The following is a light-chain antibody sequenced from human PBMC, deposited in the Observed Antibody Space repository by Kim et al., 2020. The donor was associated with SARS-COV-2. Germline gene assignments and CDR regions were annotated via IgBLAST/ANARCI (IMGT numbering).Light chain of an antibody. V-gene: IGKV1-39*01. J-gene: IGKJ2*01. CDR1: QSLSSH. CDR2: AAS. Sequence: DVQMTQSPSSLSASVGDRVTITCRASQSLSSHLNWYQHKPGEAPKLLIYAASRLQSGVPSRFSGSGSGADFTLTINSLQPDDFAAYFCQQSHSAPYTFGQGTKLEIK. CDR3: QQSHSAPYT.